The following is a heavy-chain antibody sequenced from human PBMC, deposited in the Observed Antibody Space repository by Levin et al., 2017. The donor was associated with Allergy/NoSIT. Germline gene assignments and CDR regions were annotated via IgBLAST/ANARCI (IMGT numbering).Heavy chain of an antibody. CDR3: ARASTVTTYVH. V-gene: IGHV4-61*01. J-gene: IGHJ4*02. Sequence: SQTLSLTCTVSGGSVSSGSYYWNWIRQPPGKGLEWIGYISYTGSTNYNPSVKSRVTISVDTSKNQWSLSLRSVTAADTAVYYCARASTVTTYVHWGQGTLVTVSS. D-gene: IGHD4-17*01. CDR2: ISYTGST. CDR1: GGSVSSGSYY.